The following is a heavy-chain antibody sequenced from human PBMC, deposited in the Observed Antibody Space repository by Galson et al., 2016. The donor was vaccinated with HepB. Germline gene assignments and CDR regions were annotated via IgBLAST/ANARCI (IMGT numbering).Heavy chain of an antibody. Sequence: SLRLSCAASGFTFRSCAMSWVRQAPGKGLEWVSSISTSGDSTYYADSMKGRFTISRDNSKNTLHLQMSSLSAEDTAVYYCAKRPSGTWGPFEYWGQGTLVTVSS. V-gene: IGHV3-23*01. CDR2: ISTSGDST. D-gene: IGHD7-27*01. CDR1: GFTFRSCA. CDR3: AKRPSGTWGPFEY. J-gene: IGHJ4*02.